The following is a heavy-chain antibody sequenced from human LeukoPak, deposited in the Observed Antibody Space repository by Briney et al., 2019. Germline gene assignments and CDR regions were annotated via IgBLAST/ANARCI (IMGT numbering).Heavy chain of an antibody. V-gene: IGHV3-23*01. Sequence: PGGSLRLSCAASGFTFSSNTMSWVRQAAGKGLEWVSGISGSGSSTYYADSVKGRFTISRDNSKNTLYLQMNSLRAEDTAVYYCATVYCSSTSCYGDLDYWGQGTLVTVSS. J-gene: IGHJ4*02. CDR2: ISGSGSST. D-gene: IGHD2-2*01. CDR3: ATVYCSSTSCYGDLDY. CDR1: GFTFSSNT.